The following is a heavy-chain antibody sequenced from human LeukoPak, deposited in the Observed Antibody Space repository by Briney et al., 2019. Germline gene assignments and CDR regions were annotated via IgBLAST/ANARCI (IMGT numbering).Heavy chain of an antibody. CDR2: IYYSGST. CDR1: GGSISSSSYY. D-gene: IGHD6-6*01. J-gene: IGHJ4*02. V-gene: IGHV4-39*01. Sequence: PSETLSLTCTVSGGSISSSSYYWGWIRQPPGKGLEWIGSIYYSGSTYYNPSLKSRVTIPVDTSKNQFSLKLSSVTAADTAVYYCARRDLFEYSSSPWGQGTLVTVSS. CDR3: ARRDLFEYSSSP.